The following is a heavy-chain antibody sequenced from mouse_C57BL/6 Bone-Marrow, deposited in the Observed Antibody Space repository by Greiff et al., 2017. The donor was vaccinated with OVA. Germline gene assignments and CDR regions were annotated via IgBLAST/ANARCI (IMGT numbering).Heavy chain of an antibody. CDR3: AREGLYYGSRYDYAMDY. D-gene: IGHD1-1*01. CDR2: IDPSDSET. CDR1: GYTFTSYW. J-gene: IGHJ4*01. V-gene: IGHV1-52*01. Sequence: QVQLQQPGAELVRPGSSVKLSCKASGYTFTSYWMHWVKQRPIQGLEWIGNIDPSDSETHYNQKFKDKATLPVDKSSSTAYMQRSSLTSEDSVVYDCAREGLYYGSRYDYAMDYWGQGTSVTVSS.